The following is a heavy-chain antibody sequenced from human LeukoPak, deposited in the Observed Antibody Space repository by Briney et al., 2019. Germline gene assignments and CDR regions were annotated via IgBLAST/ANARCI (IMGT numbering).Heavy chain of an antibody. D-gene: IGHD7-27*01. CDR3: AKDSNWAFDY. CDR2: IREDGSDK. J-gene: IGHJ4*02. CDR1: GFTFSRYG. Sequence: GGSLRLSCGASGFTFSRYGMHWVRQAPGKGLEWVAYIREDGSDKYYVDSVKGRFTISRDSSKNMVYLQMNGLRAEDTAVYYCAKDSNWAFDYWGQGTLVSVSS. V-gene: IGHV3-30*02.